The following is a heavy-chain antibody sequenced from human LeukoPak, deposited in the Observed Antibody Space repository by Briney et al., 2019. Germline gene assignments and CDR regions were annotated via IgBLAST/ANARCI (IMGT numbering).Heavy chain of an antibody. V-gene: IGHV1-2*02. CDR3: ARGGISRKNDRNFDY. J-gene: IGHJ4*02. CDR2: INPQTAMT. D-gene: IGHD1-1*01. Sequence: ASVKLSCKASGYSFSDFYMFWIRHAPGHGPEWVGWINPQTAMTSYTQNFQGRVSIIRDTSTTTFYMELYSLTSDDTAVYFCARGGISRKNDRNFDYWGQGTLVTVSS. CDR1: GYSFSDFY.